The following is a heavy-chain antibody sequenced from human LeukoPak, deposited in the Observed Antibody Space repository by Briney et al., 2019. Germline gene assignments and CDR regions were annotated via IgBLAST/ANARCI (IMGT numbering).Heavy chain of an antibody. CDR3: ARVRDMTTVRRGTLFDY. CDR2: ISTYNGKT. V-gene: IGHV1-18*04. CDR1: GYTFTDYY. D-gene: IGHD4-11*01. J-gene: IGHJ4*02. Sequence: ASVKVSCKTSGYTFTDYYIHWVPQAPGQGLEWMGWISTYNGKTNFPQKVQGRVTMTTDTSTSTVYMELRSLRSDDTAVYYCARVRDMTTVRRGTLFDYWGQGTLVTVSS.